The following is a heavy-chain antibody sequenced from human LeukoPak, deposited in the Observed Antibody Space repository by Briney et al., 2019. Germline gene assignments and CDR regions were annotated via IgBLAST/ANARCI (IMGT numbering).Heavy chain of an antibody. CDR1: GGSISSYY. Sequence: PSETLSLTCTVSGGSISSYYWSWIRQPPGKGLEWIGYIYYSGSTNYNPSLKSRVTISVDTSKNQFSLKLSSVTAADTAVYYCARQRSGVVTIDVWGQGTTVTVSS. CDR3: ARQRSGVVTIDV. V-gene: IGHV4-59*08. CDR2: IYYSGST. D-gene: IGHD2-21*02. J-gene: IGHJ6*02.